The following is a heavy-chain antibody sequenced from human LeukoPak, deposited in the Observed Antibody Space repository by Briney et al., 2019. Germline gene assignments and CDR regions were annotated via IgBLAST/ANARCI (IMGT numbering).Heavy chain of an antibody. CDR2: ISGNGGST. CDR1: GFSFSNYA. V-gene: IGHV3-23*01. Sequence: GGSLRLSCAASGFSFSNYAMSWVRQAPGKGLEWVSAISGNGGSTDYADSVKGRFSISRDKSKNTLYVQMNNLRAEDTAVYYCAQQVGYCSSGNCYFTYWGQGTLVTVSS. J-gene: IGHJ1*01. D-gene: IGHD2-15*01. CDR3: AQQVGYCSSGNCYFTY.